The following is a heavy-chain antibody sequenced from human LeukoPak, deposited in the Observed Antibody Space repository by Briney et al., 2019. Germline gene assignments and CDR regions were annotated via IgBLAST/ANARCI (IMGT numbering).Heavy chain of an antibody. CDR1: GYSFTSYW. Sequence: GEYLKISCKGSGYSFTSYWIGWVRQMPGKGLEWMGIIYPGDSDTRYSPSFQGQVTISADKSISTAYLQWSSLKASDTAMYYCASPYYGSGSYYPIDAFDIWGQGTMVTVSS. J-gene: IGHJ3*02. D-gene: IGHD3-10*01. CDR3: ASPYYGSGSYYPIDAFDI. V-gene: IGHV5-51*01. CDR2: IYPGDSDT.